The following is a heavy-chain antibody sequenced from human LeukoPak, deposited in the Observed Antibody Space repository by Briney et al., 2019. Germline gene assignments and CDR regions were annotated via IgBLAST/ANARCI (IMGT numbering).Heavy chain of an antibody. V-gene: IGHV4-59*01. CDR2: IYYSGST. J-gene: IGHJ3*02. CDR3: ARVIAVAGAFNAFDI. CDR1: GGSISSYY. Sequence: SETLSLTCTVSGGSISSYYWSWIQQPPGKGLEWIGYIYYSGSTNYNPSLKSRVTISVDTSKNQFSLKLKSVTAADTAVYYCARVIAVAGAFNAFDIWGQGTVVTVSS. D-gene: IGHD6-19*01.